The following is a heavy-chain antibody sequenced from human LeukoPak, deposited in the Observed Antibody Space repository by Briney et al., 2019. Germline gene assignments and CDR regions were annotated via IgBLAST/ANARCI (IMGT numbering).Heavy chain of an antibody. J-gene: IGHJ3*02. CDR1: GYSFTSYW. Sequence: GEAPKISCKGSGYSFTSYWIGWVRQMPGKGLEWMGGFCPGDSDTRYSPSFQGQDTISADKSICTAYLQWSSLKASDTAMYYCARRALGYCSSTSCYDDAFDIWGQGTMVTVSS. CDR2: FCPGDSDT. D-gene: IGHD2-2*01. V-gene: IGHV5-51*01. CDR3: ARRALGYCSSTSCYDDAFDI.